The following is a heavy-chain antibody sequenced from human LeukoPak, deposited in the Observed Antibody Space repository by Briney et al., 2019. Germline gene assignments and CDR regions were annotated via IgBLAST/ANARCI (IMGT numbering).Heavy chain of an antibody. V-gene: IGHV3-7*01. CDR2: IREDGCDK. D-gene: IGHD1-26*01. CDR1: GFTFTNYW. J-gene: IGHJ1*01. CDR3: VRDRGSGSSQTHEFFEH. Sequence: PGGSLRLSCAASGFTFTNYWMSWVPQAPGKGLEWVAIIREDGCDKYYVDSVKGRFTISRDNAKNSLYLQMNSLRAEDTAVYYCVRDRGSGSSQTHEFFEHWGQGTLVTVSS.